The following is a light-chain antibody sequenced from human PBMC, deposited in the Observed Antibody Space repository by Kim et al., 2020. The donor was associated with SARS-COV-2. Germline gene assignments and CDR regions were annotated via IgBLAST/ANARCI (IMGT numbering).Light chain of an antibody. CDR3: LQYNDYPRT. V-gene: IGKV1-17*03. J-gene: IGKJ1*01. CDR2: VAS. CDR1: QGISNY. Sequence: DIQMTQSPSAMSASVGDRVSITCRASQGISNYLAWFQQKPGKVPKRLIYVASNLQSGVPSRFSGSGSGTEFTLTISSLQPEDFAIYSCLQYNDYPRTFVQGTKVYIK.